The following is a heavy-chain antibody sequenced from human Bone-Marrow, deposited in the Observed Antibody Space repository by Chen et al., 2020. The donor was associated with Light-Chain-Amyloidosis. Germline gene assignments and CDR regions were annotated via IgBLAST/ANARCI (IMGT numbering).Heavy chain of an antibody. D-gene: IGHD1-26*01. J-gene: IGHJ6*03. V-gene: IGHV1-69*05. Sequence: GTEVKKPGPSVKVSCKASGGTFSSCALNWVRQAPGQGLEWMAEIIPVIGTIRYAPDFQGRVTVTTDESMSTAYMELSSLRSEDTAVYYCATARLQAGTYTYYHSYYMHVWGTGTTVIVSS. CDR2: IIPVIGTI. CDR3: ATARLQAGTYTYYHSYYMHV. CDR1: GGTFSSCA.